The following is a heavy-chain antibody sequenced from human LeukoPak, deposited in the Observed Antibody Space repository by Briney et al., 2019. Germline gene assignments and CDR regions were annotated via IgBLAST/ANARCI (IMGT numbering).Heavy chain of an antibody. CDR3: ARGSSRYYYDSSGHSY. D-gene: IGHD3-22*01. V-gene: IGHV4-34*01. CDR2: INHSGST. J-gene: IGHJ4*02. CDR1: GGSFSGYY. Sequence: SETLALICAVYGGSFSGYYWSWTRQPPGKGLEWIGEINHSGSTNYNPSLKSRVTISVDTSKNQFSLKLSSVTAADTAVYYCARGSSRYYYDSSGHSYWGQGTLVTVSS.